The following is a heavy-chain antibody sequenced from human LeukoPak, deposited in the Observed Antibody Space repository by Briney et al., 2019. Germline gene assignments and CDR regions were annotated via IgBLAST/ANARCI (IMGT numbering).Heavy chain of an antibody. Sequence: PSETLSLTCAVYGGSFSGYYWSWIRQPPGKGLEWIGEINHSGSTNYNPSLESRVTMSVDTSKNQFSLKLNFVTAADTAVYYCARVGSGYNFFDYWGQGTLVTVSS. CDR2: INHSGST. D-gene: IGHD5-24*01. V-gene: IGHV4-34*01. J-gene: IGHJ4*02. CDR3: ARVGSGYNFFDY. CDR1: GGSFSGYY.